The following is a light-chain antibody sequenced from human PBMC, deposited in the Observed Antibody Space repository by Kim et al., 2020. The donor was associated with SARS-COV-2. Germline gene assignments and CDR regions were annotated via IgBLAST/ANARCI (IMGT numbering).Light chain of an antibody. V-gene: IGKV1-5*03. CDR3: QRYSHLPYT. CDR2: LAS. CDR1: QTISTW. Sequence: DIQMTQSPSTLSASVGDRVTITCRASQTISTWLAWYQQKPGKAPNLLIYLASTLESGVTSRFIGSVSGTEFTLTIDSLQPDDFATYYCQRYSHLPYTFGQRTKLEI. J-gene: IGKJ2*01.